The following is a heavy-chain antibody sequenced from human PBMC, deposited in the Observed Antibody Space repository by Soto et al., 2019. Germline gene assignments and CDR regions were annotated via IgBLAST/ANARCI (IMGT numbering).Heavy chain of an antibody. Sequence: ASVKVSCKASGGTFSSYAISWVRQAPGQGLEWMGGIIPIFGTANYAQKFQGRVTITADESTSTAYMELSSLRSEDTAVYYCAMGGVGKYYFDYWGQGTLVTVSS. CDR1: GGTFSSYA. D-gene: IGHD1-26*01. V-gene: IGHV1-69*13. J-gene: IGHJ4*02. CDR2: IIPIFGTA. CDR3: AMGGVGKYYFDY.